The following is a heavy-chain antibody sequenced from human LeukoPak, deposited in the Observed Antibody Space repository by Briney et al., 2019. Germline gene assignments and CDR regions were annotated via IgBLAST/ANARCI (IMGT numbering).Heavy chain of an antibody. CDR1: GYTFTGYY. J-gene: IGHJ3*01. CDR2: INPNSGGT. Sequence: ASVKVSCKASGYTFTGYYMHWVRQAPGQGLEWMGWINPNSGGTNYAQKFQGRVTMTRDTSISTAYMELSRLRSDETAVYYCATPCSGGSCYWPDDAFDFWGQGTMVTVSS. V-gene: IGHV1-2*02. D-gene: IGHD2-15*01. CDR3: ATPCSGGSCYWPDDAFDF.